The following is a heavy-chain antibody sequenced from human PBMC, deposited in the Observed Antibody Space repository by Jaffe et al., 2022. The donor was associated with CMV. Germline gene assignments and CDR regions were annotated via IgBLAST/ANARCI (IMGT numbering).Heavy chain of an antibody. CDR3: ARERPAADPYCSSTSCSSLTYYYYYMDV. CDR1: GFTFSSYW. D-gene: IGHD2-2*01. CDR2: IKQDGSEK. Sequence: EVQLVESGGGLVQPGGSLRLSCAASGFTFSSYWMSWVRQAPGKGLEWVANIKQDGSEKYYVDSVKGRFTISRDNAKNSLYLQMNSLRAEDTAVYYCARERPAADPYCSSTSCSSLTYYYYYMDVWGKGTTVTVSS. J-gene: IGHJ6*03. V-gene: IGHV3-7*03.